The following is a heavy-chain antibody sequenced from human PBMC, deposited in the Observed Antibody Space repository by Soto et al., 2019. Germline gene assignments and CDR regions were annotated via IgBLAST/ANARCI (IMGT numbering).Heavy chain of an antibody. D-gene: IGHD3-22*01. J-gene: IGHJ3*02. CDR3: AKDFDYYDSNHGAFDI. CDR1: GFTFSSYG. Sequence: GGSLRLSCAASGFTFSSYGMHWVRQAPGKGLEWVAVISYDGSNKYYADSVKGRFTISRDNSKNTLYLQMNSLRAEDTAVYYCAKDFDYYDSNHGAFDIWGQGTMVTVSS. CDR2: ISYDGSNK. V-gene: IGHV3-30*18.